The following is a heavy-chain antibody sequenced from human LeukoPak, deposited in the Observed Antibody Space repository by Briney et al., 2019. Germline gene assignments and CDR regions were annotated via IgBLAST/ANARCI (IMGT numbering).Heavy chain of an antibody. J-gene: IGHJ4*02. CDR1: GGSFSGYY. CDR3: ARSSSWYNNFDY. Sequence: PSETLSLTCAVYGGSFSGYYWSWIRQPPGKGLEWIGEINHSGSTNYNPSLKSRVTISVDTSKNQFSLKLSSVTAADTAVYYCARSSSWYNNFDYWGQGTLVTVSS. D-gene: IGHD6-13*01. CDR2: INHSGST. V-gene: IGHV4-34*01.